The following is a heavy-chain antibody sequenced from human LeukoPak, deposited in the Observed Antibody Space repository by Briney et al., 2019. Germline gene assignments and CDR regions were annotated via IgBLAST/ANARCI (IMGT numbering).Heavy chain of an antibody. CDR1: GFTFSSHA. D-gene: IGHD3-22*01. Sequence: GGSLRLSCEVSGFTFSSHAMNWVRQAPGKGLEWVSIISGSGDSTYYADSVKGRFTISGDNSKNTLYLQMNSLRAEDTAVYYCAKAALNYYDSSAFDYWGQGTLVTVSS. CDR3: AKAALNYYDSSAFDY. V-gene: IGHV3-23*01. J-gene: IGHJ4*02. CDR2: ISGSGDST.